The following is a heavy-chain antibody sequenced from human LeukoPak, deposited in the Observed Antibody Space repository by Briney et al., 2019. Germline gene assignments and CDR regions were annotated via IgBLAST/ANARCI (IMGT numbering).Heavy chain of an antibody. CDR3: ARRLRWLALKY. J-gene: IGHJ4*02. V-gene: IGHV4-34*01. D-gene: IGHD6-19*01. Sequence: SETLSLTCAVYGGFDIYYWTIVRQPPGKGLEWIGEINHSGSTNYNPSLKSRVTISVDTSKNQFSLKLSSVTAADTAVYYCARRLRWLALKYWGQGTLVTVSS. CDR1: GGFDIYY. CDR2: INHSGST.